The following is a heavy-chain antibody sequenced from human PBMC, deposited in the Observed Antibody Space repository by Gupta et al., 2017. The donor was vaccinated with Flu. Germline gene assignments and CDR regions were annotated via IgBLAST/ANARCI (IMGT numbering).Heavy chain of an antibody. Sequence: QLQLQESGPGLVKPSETLSLTCTVSGGSISSSSYYWGWIRQPPGKGLEWIGSIYYSGSTYYNPSLKSRVTISVDTSKNQFSLKLSSVTAAETAVYYGARGVDGGGYDYYYYYGMDVGGQGTTVTVSS. CDR1: GGSISSSSYY. D-gene: IGHD3-16*01. CDR3: ARGVDGGGYDYYYYYGMDV. J-gene: IGHJ6*02. CDR2: IYYSGST. V-gene: IGHV4-39*01.